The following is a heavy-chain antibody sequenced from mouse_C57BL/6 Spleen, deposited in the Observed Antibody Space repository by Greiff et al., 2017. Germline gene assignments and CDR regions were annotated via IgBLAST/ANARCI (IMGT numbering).Heavy chain of an antibody. J-gene: IGHJ2*01. V-gene: IGHV1-15*01. Sequence: QVQLQQSGAELVRPGASVTLSCKASGYTFTDYEMHWVKQTPVHGLEWIGAIDPETGGTAYNQKFKGKAILTADKSSSTAYMELRSLTSEDSAVYYCTRSGGRFDYWGQGTTLTVSS. CDR2: IDPETGGT. CDR1: GYTFTDYE. CDR3: TRSGGRFDY. D-gene: IGHD3-1*01.